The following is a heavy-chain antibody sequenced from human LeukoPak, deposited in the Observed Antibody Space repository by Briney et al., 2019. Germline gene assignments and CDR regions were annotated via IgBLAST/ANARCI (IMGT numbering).Heavy chain of an antibody. CDR2: INHSGST. CDR3: ARVWFGGVDP. V-gene: IGHV4-34*01. J-gene: IGHJ5*02. CDR1: GGSFSGYY. Sequence: PSETLSLTCAVYGGSFSGYYWSWIRQPPGKGLEWIGEINHSGSTNYNPSLKSRVTISVDTSKNQFSLKLSSVTAADTAVYYCARVWFGGVDPWGQGTLVTVSS. D-gene: IGHD3-10*01.